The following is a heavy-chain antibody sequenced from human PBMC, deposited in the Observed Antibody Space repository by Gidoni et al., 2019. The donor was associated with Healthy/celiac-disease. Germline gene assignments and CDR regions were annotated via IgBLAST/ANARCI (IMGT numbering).Heavy chain of an antibody. D-gene: IGHD6-13*01. J-gene: IGHJ4*02. CDR2: INHSGST. CDR3: ARSRGYSSSWPLRNLYYFDY. V-gene: IGHV4-34*01. Sequence: QVQLQQWGAGLLKPSETLSLTCAVYGGSFSGYYSSWIRQPPGKGLEWIGEINHSGSTNYNPSLKSRVTISVDTSKNQFSLKLSSVTAADTAVYYCARSRGYSSSWPLRNLYYFDYWGQGTLVTVSS. CDR1: GGSFSGYY.